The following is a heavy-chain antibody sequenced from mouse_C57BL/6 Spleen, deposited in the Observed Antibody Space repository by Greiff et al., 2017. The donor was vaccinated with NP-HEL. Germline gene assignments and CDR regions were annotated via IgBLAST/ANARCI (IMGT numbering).Heavy chain of an antibody. CDR1: GFTFSSYA. V-gene: IGHV5-4*01. CDR3: ARDRESFAY. CDR2: IRDGGSYH. D-gene: IGHD3-1*01. J-gene: IGHJ2*01. Sequence: EVKLVESGGFLVKPGGSLKLSCAASGFTFSSYAMSWVRQTPDKWLACVAPIRDGGSYHYYPDNVKVRFAISRDNAKNNLYLQMSHLKSEETAMYYSARDRESFAYWGQGTTLTVSS.